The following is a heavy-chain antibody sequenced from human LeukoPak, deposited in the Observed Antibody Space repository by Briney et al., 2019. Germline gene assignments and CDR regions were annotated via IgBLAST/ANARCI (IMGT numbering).Heavy chain of an antibody. CDR1: GGSISSYY. Sequence: SETLSLTCTVSGGSISSYYWSWIRQPPGKGLEWIGYIYYSGSTNYNPSLKSRVTISVDTSKNQFSLKLSSVIAADTAVYYCARAFYYYGMDVWGQGTTVTVSS. J-gene: IGHJ6*02. CDR3: ARAFYYYGMDV. V-gene: IGHV4-59*01. CDR2: IYYSGST.